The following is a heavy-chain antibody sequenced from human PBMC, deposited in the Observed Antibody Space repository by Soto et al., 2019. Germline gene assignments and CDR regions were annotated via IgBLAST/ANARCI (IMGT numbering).Heavy chain of an antibody. J-gene: IGHJ3*02. V-gene: IGHV5-10-1*01. CDR3: ARHRSSGWTDAFEI. Sequence: PGESLKISCKGSGYSFTSYWINWVRQMPGKGLEWMGRIDPSDSYTNYSPSFQGHVTISADKSISTAYLQWSSLMASDTAMYYCARHRSSGWTDAFEIWGQGTMVTVSS. CDR2: IDPSDSYT. D-gene: IGHD6-19*01. CDR1: GYSFTSYW.